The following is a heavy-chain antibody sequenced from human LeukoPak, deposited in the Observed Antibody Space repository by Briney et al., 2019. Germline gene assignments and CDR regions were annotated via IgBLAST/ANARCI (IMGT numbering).Heavy chain of an antibody. J-gene: IGHJ3*02. CDR1: GGSITNYY. CDR2: IYYSGST. V-gene: IGHV4-59*06. CDR3: ARVSSDDAFDI. D-gene: IGHD6-19*01. Sequence: SETLSLTCTVSGGSITNYYWSWIRQHPGKGLEWIGYIYYSGSTYYNPSLKSRVTISVDTSKNQFSLKLSSVTAADTAVYYCARVSSDDAFDIWGQGTMVTVSS.